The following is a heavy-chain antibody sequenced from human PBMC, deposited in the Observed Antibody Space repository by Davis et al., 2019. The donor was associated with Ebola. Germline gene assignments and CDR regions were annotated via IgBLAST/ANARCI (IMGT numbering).Heavy chain of an antibody. J-gene: IGHJ3*02. CDR1: GGSISSSSYY. D-gene: IGHD6-19*01. V-gene: IGHV4-39*01. CDR3: ARPAVSAFDAFDI. CDR2: FFYRGNT. Sequence: PSETLSLTCTVSGGSISSSSYYWGWIRQPPGKGLEWIGSFFYRGNTYYNPSLKSRVTISVDTSKNRFSLNLSSVTAADTAVYYCARPAVSAFDAFDIWGQGTMVTVSS.